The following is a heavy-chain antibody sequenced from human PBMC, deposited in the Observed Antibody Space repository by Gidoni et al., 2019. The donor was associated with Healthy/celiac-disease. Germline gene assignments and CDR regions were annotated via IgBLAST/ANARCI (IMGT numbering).Heavy chain of an antibody. CDR3: AKEGEYSSSLFDY. Sequence: EVQMLESGGGLVQPGGSLRLSCAASGFPFSSYAMSWVRQAPGKGLEWVSAISGSGGSTYYADSVKGRFTISRDNSKNTLYLQMNSLRAEDTAVYYCAKEGEYSSSLFDYWGQGTLVTVSS. V-gene: IGHV3-23*01. CDR1: GFPFSSYA. D-gene: IGHD6-6*01. CDR2: ISGSGGST. J-gene: IGHJ4*02.